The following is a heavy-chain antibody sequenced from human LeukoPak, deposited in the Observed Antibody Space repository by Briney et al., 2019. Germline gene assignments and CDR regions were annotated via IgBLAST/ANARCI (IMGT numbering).Heavy chain of an antibody. J-gene: IGHJ6*02. CDR2: MNPNSGNT. V-gene: IGHV1-8*01. CDR3: ARPMTENYYYYGMDV. Sequence: APVNVSCKASGYSFTLYDINGRRQAPDQRLERRGWMNPNSGNTGYAQKFQGRVTMTRNTSISTAYMELNSLRSEDTAVYYCARPMTENYYYYGMDVWGQGTTVTVSS. CDR1: GYSFTLYD.